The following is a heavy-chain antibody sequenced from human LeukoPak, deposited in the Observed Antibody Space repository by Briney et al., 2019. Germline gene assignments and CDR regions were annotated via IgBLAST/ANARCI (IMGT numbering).Heavy chain of an antibody. V-gene: IGHV1-46*01. Sequence: ASVKVSCKASGYTFTIYYMHWVRQAPGQGLEWMGIINPSGGSTSYAQKFQGRVTMTRDTSTSTVYMELSSLRSEDTAVYYCARESGVCSSTSCSQNPWGQGTLVTVSS. CDR3: ARESGVCSSTSCSQNP. D-gene: IGHD2-2*01. CDR1: GYTFTIYY. CDR2: INPSGGST. J-gene: IGHJ5*02.